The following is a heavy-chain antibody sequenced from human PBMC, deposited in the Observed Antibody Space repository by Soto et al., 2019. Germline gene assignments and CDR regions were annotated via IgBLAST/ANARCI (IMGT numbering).Heavy chain of an antibody. CDR1: GFTFSTYT. CDR3: TKQGYYWYFDI. Sequence: EGQLLESGGGLVQPGGSLRLSCAASGFTFSTYTMHWVRQAPGKGLEWVSGVSGGDGSTYYADSLKGRFSISRDNAKNTVDLQINSRTAEDTAVYYCTKQGYYWYFDIWGRGTLVTVSS. D-gene: IGHD5-12*01. CDR2: VSGGDGST. J-gene: IGHJ2*01. V-gene: IGHV3-23*01.